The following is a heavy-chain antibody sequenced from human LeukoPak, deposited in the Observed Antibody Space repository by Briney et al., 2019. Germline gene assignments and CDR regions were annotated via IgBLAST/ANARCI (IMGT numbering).Heavy chain of an antibody. Sequence: GGSLRLSCEGSGFPFDSDALSWVRRAPGKGLEWVSGLSTRSNKTYYADNVKGWFTISRDNSKNKVYLQINSLRLDDTAVYYCARAERMAAAADYWGQGTLVTVSS. CDR2: LSTRSNKT. D-gene: IGHD6-13*01. J-gene: IGHJ4*02. CDR3: ARAERMAAAADY. V-gene: IGHV3-23*01. CDR1: GFPFDSDA.